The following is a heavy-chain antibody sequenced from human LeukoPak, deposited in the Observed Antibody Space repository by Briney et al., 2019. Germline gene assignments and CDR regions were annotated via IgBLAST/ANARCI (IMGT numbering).Heavy chain of an antibody. CDR1: GYSISSGYY. CDR2: IYYSGTT. CDR3: VRLYSNYDYMDI. J-gene: IGHJ6*03. D-gene: IGHD4-11*01. Sequence: ASETLSLTCTVSGYSISSGYYWGWIRQPPGKGLEWIGSIYYSGTTYYNSSLKSRVTISVDTSQNQFSLKLSSGTAADTAVYYCVRLYSNYDYMDIWGKGTTVTVSS. V-gene: IGHV4-38-2*02.